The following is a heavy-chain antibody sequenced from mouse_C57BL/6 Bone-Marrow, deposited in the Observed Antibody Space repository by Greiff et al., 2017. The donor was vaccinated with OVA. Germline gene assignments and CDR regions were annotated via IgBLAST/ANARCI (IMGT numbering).Heavy chain of an antibody. CDR3: ARPRYDYDGGWFAY. V-gene: IGHV1-26*01. CDR1: GYTFTDYY. D-gene: IGHD2-4*01. J-gene: IGHJ3*01. Sequence: EVQLQQSGPELVKPGASVKISCKASGYTFTDYYMNWVKQSHGQSLEWIGDINPNNGGTSYNQKFKGKATLTVDRSSSTAYMELRSLASEDSAVYYCARPRYDYDGGWFAYWGQGTLVTVSA. CDR2: INPNNGGT.